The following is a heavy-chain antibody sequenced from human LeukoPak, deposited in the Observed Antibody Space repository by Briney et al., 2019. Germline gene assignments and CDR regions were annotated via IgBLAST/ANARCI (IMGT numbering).Heavy chain of an antibody. V-gene: IGHV3-23*01. CDR3: AKVGASFYYGLDV. J-gene: IGHJ6*02. CDR2: SGSGGST. CDR1: GFTFSSYA. Sequence: GGSLRLSCAASGFTFSSYAMTWVRQAPGKGLEWVSASGSGGSTYYADSVKGRFTISRGNSKNTVYLQMNSLRAEDTAVYYCAKVGASFYYGLDVWGQGTTVTVSS. D-gene: IGHD1-1*01.